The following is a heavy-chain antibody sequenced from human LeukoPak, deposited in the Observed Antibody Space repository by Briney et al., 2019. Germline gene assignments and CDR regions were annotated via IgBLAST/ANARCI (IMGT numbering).Heavy chain of an antibody. CDR3: MRVHGGYDYY. CDR1: GGSISFTGYH. CDR2: FDHSGSS. V-gene: IGHV4-39*07. J-gene: IGHJ4*02. D-gene: IGHD5-12*01. Sequence: SETLSLTCIVSGGSISFTGYHWGWYRQSPVKGLELIGTFDHSGSSYYNPSLKSRATISVDTSKNYVSLKLSSVTAADTAVYYCMRVHGGYDYYWGQGTLVTVSS.